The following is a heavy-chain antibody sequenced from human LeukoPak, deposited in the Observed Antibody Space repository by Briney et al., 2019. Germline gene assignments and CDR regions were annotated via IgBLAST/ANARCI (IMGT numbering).Heavy chain of an antibody. CDR3: ATSRGRGALDL. V-gene: IGHV3-53*01. CDR1: GFTVSNNY. J-gene: IGHJ3*01. Sequence: GGSLRLSCAASGFTVSNNYMSWVRQAPGKGLEWVSVIYSGGSTYYADSVKGRFTISRDSSKNTLYLQMNSLRAEDTAVYHCATSRGRGALDLWGQGTMVTVSS. CDR2: IYSGGST.